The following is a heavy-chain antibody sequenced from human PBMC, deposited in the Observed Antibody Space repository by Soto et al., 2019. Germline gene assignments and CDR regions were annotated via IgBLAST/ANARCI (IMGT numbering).Heavy chain of an antibody. Sequence: QVQLVQSGAEVKKPGSSVKVSCKASGGTFSSYAISWVRQAPGQGLEWMGGIIPIFGTANYAQKFQGRVKLTXXEXTXXANMGLSSRRSEDTAVYYCARVVWNYYDSSGYPDIWGQGTMVTVSS. CDR2: IIPIFGTA. V-gene: IGHV1-69*05. J-gene: IGHJ3*02. CDR3: ARVVWNYYDSSGYPDI. CDR1: GGTFSSYA. D-gene: IGHD3-22*01.